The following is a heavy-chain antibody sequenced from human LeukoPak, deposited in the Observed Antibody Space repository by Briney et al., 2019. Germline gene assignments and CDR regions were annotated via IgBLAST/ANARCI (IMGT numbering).Heavy chain of an antibody. CDR2: INQSGTT. Sequence: SETLSLTCAVYGGSFSNYYWSWIRQPPGKGLEWIGEINQSGTTNYNPSLKSRVTISVDTSKNQFSLKLSSVTAADTDVYYCARVRYTSGWGGYYYYYMDVWGKGTTVTVS. D-gene: IGHD6-19*01. CDR3: ARVRYTSGWGGYYYYYMDV. V-gene: IGHV4-34*01. CDR1: GGSFSNYY. J-gene: IGHJ6*03.